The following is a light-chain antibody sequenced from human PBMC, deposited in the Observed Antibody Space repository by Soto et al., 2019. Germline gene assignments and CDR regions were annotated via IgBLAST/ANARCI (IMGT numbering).Light chain of an antibody. CDR3: QQYHDWPPLT. CDR1: QNINAY. Sequence: EIVLTQSPDTLSLSLGERATLSCRASQNINAYLVWYQQKPGQAPRLLIYDASKRAPGIPDRFSGSGSGTDFTLTISSLAPEDFELYYCQQYHDWPPLTFGGGTTVEIK. J-gene: IGKJ4*01. V-gene: IGKV3-11*01. CDR2: DAS.